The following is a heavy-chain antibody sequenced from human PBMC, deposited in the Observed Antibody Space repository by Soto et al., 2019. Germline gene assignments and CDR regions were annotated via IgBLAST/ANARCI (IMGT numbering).Heavy chain of an antibody. CDR1: GGSISSYY. CDR3: ALTWISVAAAEDAFDI. V-gene: IGHV4-59*08. J-gene: IGHJ3*02. D-gene: IGHD6-13*01. CDR2: IYYSGST. Sequence: SETLSLTCTVSGGSISSYYWSWIRQPPGKGLEWIGYIYYSGSTNYNPSIKSRDIISVEKSKNKFSMKLSSVTAADTAVFYCALTWISVAAAEDAFDIWGQGTMVTVSS.